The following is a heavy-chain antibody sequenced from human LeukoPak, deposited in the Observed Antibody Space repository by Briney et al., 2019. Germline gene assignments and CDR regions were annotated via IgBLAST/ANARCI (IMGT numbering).Heavy chain of an antibody. V-gene: IGHV4-59*01. CDR1: GDSISSYY. CDR3: ARRTVWGSHIEYFDA. J-gene: IGHJ4*02. Sequence: PSETLSLTCTVSGDSISSYYWSWIRQPPGKGLEWIGYIYYSGSTNNNPPLKSRVTISVDTSKNQISLKLNSVTAADTAVYYCARRTVWGSHIEYFDAWGQGTLVTISS. D-gene: IGHD3-16*01. CDR2: IYYSGST.